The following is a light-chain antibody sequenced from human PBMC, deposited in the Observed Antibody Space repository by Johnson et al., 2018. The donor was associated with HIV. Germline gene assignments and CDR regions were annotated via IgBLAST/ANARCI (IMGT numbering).Light chain of an antibody. CDR1: TSNY. V-gene: IGLV1-51*01. CDR2: DNN. J-gene: IGLJ1*01. CDR3: AAWDSSLSARYV. Sequence: QSVLTQPPSVSAAPGQKVTISCSGGTSNYVSWYQQLPGTAPKLLIYDNNKRPSGIPDRFSGSKSGTSATLGITGLQTGDEADYYCAAWDSSLSARYVFGPGTKVTVL.